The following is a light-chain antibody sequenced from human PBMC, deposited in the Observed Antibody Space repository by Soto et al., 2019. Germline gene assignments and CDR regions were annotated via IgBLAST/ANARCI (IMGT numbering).Light chain of an antibody. Sequence: EIVLTQSACTLSLSTGERATLSCRASQSVSSFYLAWYQHKPGQAPRLLIYGASSRATGIPDRFSGSGSGTDFTLSISRLEPEDFAVYYCQHYSYWPYTFGQGTQVAVK. CDR1: QSVSSFY. CDR2: GAS. J-gene: IGKJ2*01. CDR3: QHYSYWPYT. V-gene: IGKV3-20*01.